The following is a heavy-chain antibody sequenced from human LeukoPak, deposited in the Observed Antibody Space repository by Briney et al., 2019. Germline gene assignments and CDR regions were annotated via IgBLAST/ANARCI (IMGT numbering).Heavy chain of an antibody. CDR2: INHSGST. Sequence: SETLSLTCAVYGGSFSGYYWSWIRQPPGKGLEWIGEINHSGSTNYNPSLKSRVTISVDTSKNQFSLKLSSVTAADTAVYYCARIRADYWGQGTLVTVSS. CDR3: ARIRADY. V-gene: IGHV4-34*01. CDR1: GGSFSGYY. J-gene: IGHJ4*02.